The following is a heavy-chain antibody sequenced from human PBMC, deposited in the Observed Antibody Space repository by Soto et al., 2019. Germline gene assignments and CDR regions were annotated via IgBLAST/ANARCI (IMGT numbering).Heavy chain of an antibody. CDR3: ARCYCSLGSCYTCWHFDL. J-gene: IGHJ2*01. CDR2: VGPYNGNT. V-gene: IGHV1-18*04. CDR1: GYTFTNYG. D-gene: IGHD2-15*01. Sequence: QVQLAQSGAEVKKPGASVRVSCKASGYTFTNYGISWVRQAPGQGLEWMGWVGPYNGNTDHAQNFQGRVTMTTDTSTNTAYMELGSLRSDDTALYYCARCYCSLGSCYTCWHFDLWGRGTLVTVSS.